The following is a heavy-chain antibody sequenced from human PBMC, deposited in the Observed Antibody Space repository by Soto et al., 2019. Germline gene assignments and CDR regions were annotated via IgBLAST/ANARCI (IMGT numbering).Heavy chain of an antibody. J-gene: IGHJ4*02. V-gene: IGHV4-39*01. D-gene: IGHD2-2*01. Sequence: SETLSLTCSVSGGSISSGTFYWGWIRQAPGKGLEWIGNFYHSGNTYYNPSLKSRVTISADKSKNQFSLKLNSVTAADTAVYYCARHGDDSVGSSTSCPELDDWGQGTLVTVSS. CDR2: FYHSGNT. CDR3: ARHGDDSVGSSTSCPELDD. CDR1: GGSISSGTFY.